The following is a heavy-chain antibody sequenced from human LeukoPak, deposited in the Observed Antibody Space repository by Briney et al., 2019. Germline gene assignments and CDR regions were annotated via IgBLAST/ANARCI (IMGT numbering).Heavy chain of an antibody. CDR3: AKDMLYDILTGYPVY. Sequence: GGSLRLSCAASGFTLSSFGMSWVRQAPGKGLEWVSAISGISGRTYYADAVKGRFTVPRDISENTVSLQMTRLRTDDTAMYHCAKDMLYDILTGYPVYWGQGTLVTVSS. CDR2: ISGISGRT. D-gene: IGHD3-9*01. V-gene: IGHV3-23*01. CDR1: GFTLSSFG. J-gene: IGHJ4*02.